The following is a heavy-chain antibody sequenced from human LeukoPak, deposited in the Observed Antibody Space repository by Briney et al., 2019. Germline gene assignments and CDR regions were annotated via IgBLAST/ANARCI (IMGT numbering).Heavy chain of an antibody. Sequence: SETLSLTCTVYGGSLSSSCYYWGWIRQPPGKGLEWIGSIYYSGSTYYNPSLKSRVTISVDTSKNQLSLKLSSVTAPAVTTECCARDVMTSFPRYGSGSYYGSDYWGQGTLVTVSS. V-gene: IGHV4-39*02. CDR3: ARDVMTSFPRYGSGSYYGSDY. CDR2: IYYSGST. CDR1: GGSLSSSCYY. J-gene: IGHJ4*02. D-gene: IGHD3-10*01.